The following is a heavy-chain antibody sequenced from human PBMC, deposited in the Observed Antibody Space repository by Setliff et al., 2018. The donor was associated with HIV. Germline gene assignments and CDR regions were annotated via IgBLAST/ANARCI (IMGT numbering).Heavy chain of an antibody. CDR3: VRHHDSDFSGDPDWFDP. CDR1: GGSMNANH. D-gene: IGHD2-15*01. CDR2: IHVSGST. Sequence: PSETLSLTCTVSGGSMNANHWSWIRQSPGKGPEWIAYIHVSGSTYFNPSLSSRVTISIDTSNNQFSLRLSSVTAADTAVYYCVRHHDSDFSGDPDWFDPWGQGILVTVSS. V-gene: IGHV4-59*08. J-gene: IGHJ5*02.